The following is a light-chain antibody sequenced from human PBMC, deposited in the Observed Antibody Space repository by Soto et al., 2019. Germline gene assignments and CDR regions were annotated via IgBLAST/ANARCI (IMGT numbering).Light chain of an antibody. J-gene: IGLJ2*01. CDR1: SSDVGGYDY. Sequence: QSALTQPRSVSGSTGQSVTISCTGTSSDVGGYDYVSWYQQHPGKAPKLMIYDVSKRPSGVPDRFSGSKSGNTASLTISGLQAEDEADYYCCSYAGSPVVFCGGTKLTVL. V-gene: IGLV2-11*01. CDR2: DVS. CDR3: CSYAGSPVV.